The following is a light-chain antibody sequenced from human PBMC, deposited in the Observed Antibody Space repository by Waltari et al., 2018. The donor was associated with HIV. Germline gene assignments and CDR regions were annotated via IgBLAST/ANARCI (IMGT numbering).Light chain of an antibody. Sequence: DIQMTQSPSSLSTSVGDRVTLTCRASQFMNNHLNWYQQKPGKAPRLLISAASSLQSGVPSRFSGSGSGTDFTLTISDLQPEDFATYYCQHTYSSPFTFGPGTKVQIK. J-gene: IGKJ3*01. CDR2: AAS. CDR3: QHTYSSPFT. V-gene: IGKV1-39*01. CDR1: QFMNNH.